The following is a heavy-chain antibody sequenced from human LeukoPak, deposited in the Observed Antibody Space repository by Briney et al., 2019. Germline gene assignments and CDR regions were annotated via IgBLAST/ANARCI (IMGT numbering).Heavy chain of an antibody. CDR2: ISWNRGSI. Sequence: PGRSLRLSCAASGFTFDDYAMHWVRQAPGKGLEWVSGISWNRGSIGYADSVKGRFTISRDNAKNSVYLQMNSLRVEDTAVYYCARRPFGADYWGQGTLVTVSS. CDR3: ARRPFGADY. J-gene: IGHJ4*02. CDR1: GFTFDDYA. D-gene: IGHD3-10*01. V-gene: IGHV3-9*01.